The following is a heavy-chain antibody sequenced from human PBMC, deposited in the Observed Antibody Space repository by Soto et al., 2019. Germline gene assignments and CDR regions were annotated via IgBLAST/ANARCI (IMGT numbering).Heavy chain of an antibody. CDR2: ISNIGSTI. CDR3: ASSPYRFLEWLSTPFDI. CDR1: GFTFSDYY. V-gene: IGHV3-11*01. J-gene: IGHJ3*02. D-gene: IGHD3-3*01. Sequence: GGSLRLSCAASGFTFSDYYMSWIRQAPGKGLEWVSYISNIGSTIYYADSVKGRFTISRDNAKNSLYLQMNSLRAEDTAVYYCASSPYRFLEWLSTPFDIWGQGTMVTVS.